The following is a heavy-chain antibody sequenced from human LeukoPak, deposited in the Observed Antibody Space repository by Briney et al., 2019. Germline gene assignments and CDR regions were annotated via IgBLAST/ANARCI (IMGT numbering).Heavy chain of an antibody. CDR1: GFILSSYG. V-gene: IGHV3-30*12. CDR3: ARSGGGTYFDN. J-gene: IGHJ4*02. D-gene: IGHD2-15*01. CDR2: IWSDGSNK. Sequence: GGSLRLSCAASGFILSSYGMHWVRQAPGKGLQWVAVIWSDGSNKDYGDSVKGRFTISRDDSKNTLYLQMNSLRADDTAVYYCARSGGGTYFDNWGQGTLVTVSS.